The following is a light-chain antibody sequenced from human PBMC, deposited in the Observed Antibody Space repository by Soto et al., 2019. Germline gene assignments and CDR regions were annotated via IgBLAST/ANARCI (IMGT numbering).Light chain of an antibody. V-gene: IGLV2-11*01. CDR1: SSDVGGYNY. CDR3: CSYAGSYTVT. CDR2: DII. Sequence: QSALTQPRSVSGSPGPSVTISCSGTSSDVGGYNYVSWYQQHPGKAPKLMIYDIIKRPSGVPDRFSGSKSGNTASLTISGLQAEDGADYYCCSYAGSYTVTFGGGTKLTVL. J-gene: IGLJ2*01.